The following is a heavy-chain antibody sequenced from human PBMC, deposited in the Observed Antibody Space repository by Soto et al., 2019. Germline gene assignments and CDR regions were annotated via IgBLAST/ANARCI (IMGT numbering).Heavy chain of an antibody. CDR1: GGTFSSYT. V-gene: IGHV1-69*02. Sequence: SVKLSCQASGGTFSSYTISWVRQAPGQGFEWMGRIIPILGIANYAQKFQGRVTITADKSTSTAYMELSSLRSEDTAVYYCARGSCSGGSCYYYYMDVWGKGTTVTVSS. D-gene: IGHD2-15*01. CDR2: IIPILGIA. J-gene: IGHJ6*03. CDR3: ARGSCSGGSCYYYYMDV.